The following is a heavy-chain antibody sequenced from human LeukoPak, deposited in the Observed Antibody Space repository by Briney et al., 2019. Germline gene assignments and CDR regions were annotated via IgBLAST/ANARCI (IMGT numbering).Heavy chain of an antibody. V-gene: IGHV4-39*07. Sequence: SETLSLTCTVSGGSISTSSYSWGWIRQPPGKGLEWIGSIYYSGSTYYNSSLKSRVTRSVDTSKNQFSLKLTSMTAADTAVYYCARDGGYYDSSGYSLRYYYYYMDVWGKGTTVTISS. CDR1: GGSISTSSYS. CDR2: IYYSGST. CDR3: ARDGGYYDSSGYSLRYYYYYMDV. J-gene: IGHJ6*03. D-gene: IGHD3-22*01.